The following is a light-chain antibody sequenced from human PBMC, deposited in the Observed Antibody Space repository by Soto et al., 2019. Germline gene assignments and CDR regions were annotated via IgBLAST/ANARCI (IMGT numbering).Light chain of an antibody. J-gene: IGKJ2*01. CDR1: QGICTF. V-gene: IGKV1-39*01. Sequence: QVTQVPSSPFASLGERVTVTCRASQGICTFLNWYQQKPGKGPKLLMHDASNLQSGVPSRFSGSGSETDFTLTISSLQPEDFATYYCQQSYNTPYTFGQGTNLAIK. CDR3: QQSYNTPYT. CDR2: DAS.